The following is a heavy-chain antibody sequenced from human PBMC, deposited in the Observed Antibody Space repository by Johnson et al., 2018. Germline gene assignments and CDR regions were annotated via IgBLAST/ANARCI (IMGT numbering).Heavy chain of an antibody. CDR2: ISYDGSNK. J-gene: IGHJ6*02. Sequence: VQLLESGGGVVQPGRSLRLSCAASGFTFSSYGMHWVRQAPGKGLEWVAVISYDGSNKYYADSVKGRFTISRDNSKNTLYLKMNSLRAEDKAVYYCAKGATVTAGDGMDVWGQGTTVTVSS. CDR3: AKGATVTAGDGMDV. V-gene: IGHV3-30*18. D-gene: IGHD4-11*01. CDR1: GFTFSSYG.